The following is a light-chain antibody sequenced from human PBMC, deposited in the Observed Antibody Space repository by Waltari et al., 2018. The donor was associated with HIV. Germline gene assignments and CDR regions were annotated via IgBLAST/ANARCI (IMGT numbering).Light chain of an antibody. J-gene: IGKJ2*01. CDR3: QQYLSIPYT. CDR2: WAS. V-gene: IGKV4-1*01. CDR1: QSLLYSSNNKNY. Sequence: DIVMTQSPDSLAVSLGERATINCKSRQSLLYSSNNKNYLGCYQQKPGQPPKLLIYWASTREAGVPDRFSGSGSGTDFTLTISSLQAEDVAVYYCQQYLSIPYTFGQGTKLEIK.